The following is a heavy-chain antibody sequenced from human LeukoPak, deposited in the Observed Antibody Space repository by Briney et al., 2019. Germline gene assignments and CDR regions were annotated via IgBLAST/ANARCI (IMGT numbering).Heavy chain of an antibody. CDR2: ISAYNGNT. CDR1: GYIFINHG. CDR3: ARWGGSPNDY. D-gene: IGHD1-26*01. J-gene: IGHJ4*02. Sequence: GASVKVSCKASGYIFINHGTAWVRQAPGQGLEYMGWISAYNGNTDYAQKLQGRVTMTTDTSTSTAYMELRSLRSDDTAVYYCARWGGSPNDYWGQGTLVTVSS. V-gene: IGHV1-18*01.